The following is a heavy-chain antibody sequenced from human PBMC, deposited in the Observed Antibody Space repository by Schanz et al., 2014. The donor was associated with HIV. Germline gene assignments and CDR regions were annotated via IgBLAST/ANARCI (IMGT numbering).Heavy chain of an antibody. CDR3: ARGPDYSSASYKFDY. CDR2: MNPNSGNT. D-gene: IGHD4-4*01. Sequence: QVQLVQSGAEVKKPGASVKVSCKASGYTFTIYAINWVRQATGQGLEWMGWMNPNSGNTGYAEKFQGRLTMTRNTSISTAYMELSSLRSEDTAVYYCARGPDYSSASYKFDYWGQGTPVSVYS. V-gene: IGHV1-8*01. J-gene: IGHJ4*02. CDR1: GYTFTIYA.